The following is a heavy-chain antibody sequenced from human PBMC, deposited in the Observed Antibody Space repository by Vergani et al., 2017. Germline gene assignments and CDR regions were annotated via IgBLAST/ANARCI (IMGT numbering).Heavy chain of an antibody. J-gene: IGHJ4*02. V-gene: IGHV3-48*01. CDR1: GFTFSSYS. D-gene: IGHD1-26*01. CDR3: ATDLVGATSH. Sequence: EVQLVESGGGLVQPGGSLRLSCVASGFTFSSYSMNWVRQAPGKGLEWVSYISSSSSTIYYADAVTGRFTISRANAKNSLYLQMNSLSAEDTAVYYCATDLVGATSHWGQGTLVTVSS. CDR2: ISSSSSTI.